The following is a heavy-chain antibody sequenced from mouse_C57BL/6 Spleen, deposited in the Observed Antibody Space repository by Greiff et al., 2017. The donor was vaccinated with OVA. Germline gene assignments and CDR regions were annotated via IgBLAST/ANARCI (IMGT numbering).Heavy chain of an antibody. CDR3: ARREANWDPVDFDY. D-gene: IGHD4-1*01. V-gene: IGHV1-19*01. Sequence: EVQLQQSGPVLVKPGASVKMSCKASGYTFTDYYMNWVKQSHGKSLEWIGVINPYNGGTSYNQKFKGKATLTVDKSSSTAYMELNSLTSEDSAVYYCARREANWDPVDFDYWGQGTTLTVAS. J-gene: IGHJ2*01. CDR1: GYTFTDYY. CDR2: INPYNGGT.